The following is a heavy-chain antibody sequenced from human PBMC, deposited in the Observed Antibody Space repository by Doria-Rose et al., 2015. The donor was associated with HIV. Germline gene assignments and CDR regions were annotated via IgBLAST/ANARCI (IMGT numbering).Heavy chain of an antibody. CDR3: AKTSGSSLDY. Sequence: VQLVESGGGVVQPGGSLRVSCAAFGVIFSSHGMQWVRQAPGKGLEWVAFIRYDGSNKYYADSVKGRFTISRDNSKKTLYLQMNRLTAEDTAVYYCAKTSGSSLDYWGQGMLVTVSS. V-gene: IGHV3-30*02. J-gene: IGHJ4*02. CDR1: GVIFSSHG. CDR2: IRYDGSNK. D-gene: IGHD3-10*01.